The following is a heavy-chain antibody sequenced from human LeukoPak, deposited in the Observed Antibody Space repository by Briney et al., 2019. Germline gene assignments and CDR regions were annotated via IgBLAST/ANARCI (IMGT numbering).Heavy chain of an antibody. CDR2: IYHSGST. Sequence: SETLSLTCAVSGYSISSGYYWGWIRQPPGKGLEWIGSIYHSGSTYYNPSLKSRVTISVDTSKNQFSLKLGSVTAADTAVYYCARQVTAARSYYYYMDVWGKGTTVTVSS. V-gene: IGHV4-38-2*01. J-gene: IGHJ6*03. CDR1: GYSISSGYY. CDR3: ARQVTAARSYYYYMDV. D-gene: IGHD6-6*01.